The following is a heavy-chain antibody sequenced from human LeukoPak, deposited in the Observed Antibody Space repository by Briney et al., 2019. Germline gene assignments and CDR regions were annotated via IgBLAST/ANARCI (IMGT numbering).Heavy chain of an antibody. CDR2: IYTSGST. CDR3: ARERRTYGYVWGSYRSPSFDY. CDR1: GGSISSGSYY. J-gene: IGHJ4*02. Sequence: SQTLSLTCTVSGGSISSGSYYWSWIRQPAGKGLEWIGRIYTSGSTNYNPSLKSRVTISVDTSKNQFSLKLSSVTAADTAVYYCARERRTYGYVWGSYRSPSFDYWGQGTLVTVSS. V-gene: IGHV4-61*02. D-gene: IGHD3-16*02.